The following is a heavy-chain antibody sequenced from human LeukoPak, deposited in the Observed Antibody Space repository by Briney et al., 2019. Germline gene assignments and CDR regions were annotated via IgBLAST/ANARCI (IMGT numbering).Heavy chain of an antibody. V-gene: IGHV4-39*01. CDR1: GGSISLSYYY. Sequence: SETLSLTCSVSGGSISLSYYYWGWIRQPPGKALEWIGSVYYSGTTSYNPSLKSRVTISVDTSKNQFSLRLSSVTAADTAVYYCARHSSGWSRGYGYMDVWGKGTTVTISS. CDR3: ARHSSGWSRGYGYMDV. D-gene: IGHD6-19*01. J-gene: IGHJ6*03. CDR2: VYYSGTT.